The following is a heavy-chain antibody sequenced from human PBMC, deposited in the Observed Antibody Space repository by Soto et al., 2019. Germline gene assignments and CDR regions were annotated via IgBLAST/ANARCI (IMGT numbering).Heavy chain of an antibody. CDR3: ARAKVEADAFDI. Sequence: QVQLVQSGAEVKKPGASVKVSCKASGYTFTSHGISWVRQAPGQGLEWMGWISVYNGNTHYAQKVQGRVTMTTDTYTSTAYMELRSLRSDDTAVYYCARAKVEADAFDIWGQGTMVTVSS. CDR1: GYTFTSHG. V-gene: IGHV1-18*01. CDR2: ISVYNGNT. D-gene: IGHD5-12*01. J-gene: IGHJ3*02.